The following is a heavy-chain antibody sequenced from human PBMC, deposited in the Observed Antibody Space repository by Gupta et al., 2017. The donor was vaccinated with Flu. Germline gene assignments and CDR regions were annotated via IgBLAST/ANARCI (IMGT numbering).Heavy chain of an antibody. CDR2: IYISSGST. V-gene: IGHV4-61*02. CDR1: GGSISSGRYY. J-gene: IGHJ2*01. D-gene: IGHD3-22*01. Sequence: QVQLQESGPGLVKPSQTLSLTCTVSGGSISSGRYYWSWIRLPAGKGLEWIGRIYISSGSTYYNPSLDSRVTISVDTSKNQFSLELNSVTAADTAVYYCARDILEADYSDSSGLYYWYFDLWGRGTLVTVSS. CDR3: ARDILEADYSDSSGLYYWYFDL.